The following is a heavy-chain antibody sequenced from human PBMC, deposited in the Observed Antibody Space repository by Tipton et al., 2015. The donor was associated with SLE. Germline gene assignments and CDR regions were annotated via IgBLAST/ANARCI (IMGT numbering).Heavy chain of an antibody. V-gene: IGHV3-48*03. D-gene: IGHD5-24*01. CDR1: GFTFSLYE. CDR2: ISGSGGTI. Sequence: SLRLSCTASGFTFSLYEMNWVRQAPGKGLEWVSYISGSGGTIYYAGSVKGRFTISRDNAKNSLYLQINSLRAEDTAVYFCARGDLTTINWYFDLWGRGTLVTVSS. J-gene: IGHJ2*01. CDR3: ARGDLTTINWYFDL.